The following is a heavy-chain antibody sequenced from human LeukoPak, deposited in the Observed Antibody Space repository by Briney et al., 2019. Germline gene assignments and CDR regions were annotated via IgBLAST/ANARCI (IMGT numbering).Heavy chain of an antibody. CDR1: GGTFSSYA. V-gene: IGHV1-69*04. CDR2: IIPILGIA. J-gene: IGHJ3*02. CDR3: ARPQYGGAFDI. D-gene: IGHD3-10*01. Sequence: SVKVSCKASGGTFSSYAISWVRQAPGQGLEWMGRIIPILGIANYAQKFQGRVTITADKSTSTAYMELSSLRSEDTAVYYCARPQYGGAFDIWGQGTMVTVSS.